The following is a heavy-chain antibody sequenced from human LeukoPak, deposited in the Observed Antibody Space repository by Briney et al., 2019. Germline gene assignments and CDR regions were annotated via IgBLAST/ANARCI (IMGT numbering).Heavy chain of an antibody. CDR1: GFSFSSYA. V-gene: IGHV3-23*01. J-gene: IGHJ4*02. CDR2: ISGSGGST. D-gene: IGHD3-10*01. Sequence: PGGSLRLSCAASGFSFSSYAMSWVRQAPGKGLEWVSGISGSGGSTYYADSVKGRFTISRDNSKNTLYLQMNSLRAEDTAVYYCRNYYGSGSAVYYFDYWGQGTLVTVSS. CDR3: RNYYGSGSAVYYFDY.